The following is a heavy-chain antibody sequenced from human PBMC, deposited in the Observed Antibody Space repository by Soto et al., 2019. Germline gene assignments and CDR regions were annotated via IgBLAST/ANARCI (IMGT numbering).Heavy chain of an antibody. Sequence: GGSLRLSCVGSEFTFSNYEMNWVRQAPGKGLEWVSYISYTGSTIYYADSVRGRFTISRDNSKNSLYLQMNSLRAEDTAVYYCARGLRNYYDRSGLHYWGQGALVTVSS. D-gene: IGHD3-22*01. CDR1: EFTFSNYE. CDR3: ARGLRNYYDRSGLHY. J-gene: IGHJ4*02. CDR2: ISYTGSTI. V-gene: IGHV3-48*03.